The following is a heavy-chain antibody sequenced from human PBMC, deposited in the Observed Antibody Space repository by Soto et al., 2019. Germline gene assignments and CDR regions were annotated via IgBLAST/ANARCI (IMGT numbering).Heavy chain of an antibody. J-gene: IGHJ6*02. Sequence: EVQLVESGGGLVQPGGSLRLSCAASGFTVSSNYMSWVRQAPGKGLEWVSVIYSGGSTYYADSVKGRFTISRDNSKNTLYLQMNSLRGEDTAVYYWARDGGLWFGGGMDVWGQGTTVTVSS. CDR3: ARDGGLWFGGGMDV. CDR1: GFTVSSNY. V-gene: IGHV3-66*01. CDR2: IYSGGST. D-gene: IGHD3-10*01.